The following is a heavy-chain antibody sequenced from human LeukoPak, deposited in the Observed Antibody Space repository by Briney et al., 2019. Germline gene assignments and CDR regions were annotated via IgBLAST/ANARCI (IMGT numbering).Heavy chain of an antibody. CDR3: ASLTTADAFDI. CDR1: GGSISSYY. Sequence: SETLSLTCTVSGGSISSYYWSWIRQPAGKGLEWIGRIYTSGSTNYNPSLKSRVTISVDTSKNQFSLKLSSVTAADTAVFYCASLTTADAFDIWAQGTMVTVSS. V-gene: IGHV4-4*07. CDR2: IYTSGST. D-gene: IGHD3-22*01. J-gene: IGHJ3*02.